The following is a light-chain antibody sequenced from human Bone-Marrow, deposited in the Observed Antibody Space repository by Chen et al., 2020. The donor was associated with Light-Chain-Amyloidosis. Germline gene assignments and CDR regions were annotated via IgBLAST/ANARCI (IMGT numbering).Light chain of an antibody. Sequence: SSELTQPPSVSVSPGQTARITCSGDDLPTKYAYWYQQKPGQAPVLVIHRDTERPSGISERFSGSSSGTTATLTIRGVQAEDEADYHCQSADSSGTYEVIFGGGTKLTVL. CDR1: DLPTKY. V-gene: IGLV3-25*03. CDR3: QSADSSGTYEVI. CDR2: RDT. J-gene: IGLJ2*01.